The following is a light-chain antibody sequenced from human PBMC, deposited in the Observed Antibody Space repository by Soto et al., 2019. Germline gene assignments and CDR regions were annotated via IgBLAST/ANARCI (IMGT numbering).Light chain of an antibody. V-gene: IGKV1-5*01. Sequence: DIQMTQSPSTLSASVGDRVTITCRASQSVSGWLAWYQQKPGRAPKLLIYDASGLEGGVPSRFSGSGSGTEFTLTISSLQPDDFATYYCQQYGSYSSWTFGQGTKVDIK. CDR3: QQYGSYSSWT. CDR1: QSVSGW. J-gene: IGKJ1*01. CDR2: DAS.